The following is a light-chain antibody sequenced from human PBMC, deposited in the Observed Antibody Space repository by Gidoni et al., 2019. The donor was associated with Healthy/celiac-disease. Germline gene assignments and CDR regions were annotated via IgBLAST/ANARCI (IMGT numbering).Light chain of an antibody. CDR2: GNS. CDR1: SSNIGAGYD. V-gene: IGLV1-40*01. Sequence: QSVLTQPPSVSGAPGQRVTISCTVSSSNIGAGYDVHWYQQLPGTAPKLLIYGNSNRPSGVPDRFSGSKSGTSASLAITGLQAEDEADYYCQSYDSSLSASGVFGGGTKLTVL. CDR3: QSYDSSLSASGV. J-gene: IGLJ3*02.